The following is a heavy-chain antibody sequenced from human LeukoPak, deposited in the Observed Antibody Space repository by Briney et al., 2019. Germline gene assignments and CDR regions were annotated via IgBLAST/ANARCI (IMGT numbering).Heavy chain of an antibody. J-gene: IGHJ5*02. CDR1: GFTFSSYE. V-gene: IGHV3-74*01. Sequence: GGSLRLSCAASGFTFSSYEMNWVRQAPGKGLVWVSRINSDGSSTSYADSVKGRFTISRDNAKNTLYLQMNSLRAEDTAVYYCARDRDSSSSYNWFDPWGQGTLVTVSS. CDR3: ARDRDSSSSYNWFDP. CDR2: INSDGSST. D-gene: IGHD6-6*01.